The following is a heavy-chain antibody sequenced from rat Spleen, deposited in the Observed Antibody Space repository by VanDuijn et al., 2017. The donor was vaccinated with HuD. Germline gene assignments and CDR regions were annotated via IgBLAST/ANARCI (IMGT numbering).Heavy chain of an antibody. J-gene: IGHJ2*01. CDR3: TRREAYYGYNDY. CDR2: ISTGGGNT. Sequence: EVQLVESGGGLVQPGRSMKLSCAALGFTFSNYYMAWVRQAPTKGLEWVASISTGGGNTYYRDSVKGRFTISRDNAKSTLYLQMNSLRSEDTATYYCTRREAYYGYNDYWGQGVMVTVSS. D-gene: IGHD1-9*01. V-gene: IGHV5-25*01. CDR1: GFTFSNYY.